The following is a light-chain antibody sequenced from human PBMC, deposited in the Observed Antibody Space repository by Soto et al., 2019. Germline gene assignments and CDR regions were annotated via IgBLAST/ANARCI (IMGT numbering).Light chain of an antibody. CDR1: QTIFFSSTNRNY. Sequence: DIVMTQSPDSLAVSLGERATLNCKSSQTIFFSSTNRNYLAWYQQKPGQPPKLLIYWASTRESRVPDRFSGSGSGTDFTRTISSLTTEDVAVYYCPQYVNHPLSFGGGTKVEI. J-gene: IGKJ4*01. V-gene: IGKV4-1*01. CDR2: WAS. CDR3: PQYVNHPLS.